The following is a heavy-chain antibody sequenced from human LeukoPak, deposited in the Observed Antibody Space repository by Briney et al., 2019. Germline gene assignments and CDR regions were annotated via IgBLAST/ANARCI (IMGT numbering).Heavy chain of an antibody. D-gene: IGHD5-12*01. Sequence: SETLSLTCAVSGDSISSNYYWGWIRQPPGKGLEWIGSIYHSGSTYYNPSLKSRVTLSVDTSKNQFSLMLSSVTAADTAVYYCARRFNTVGLFDYWGQGSLVTVPS. J-gene: IGHJ4*02. V-gene: IGHV4-38-2*01. CDR3: ARRFNTVGLFDY. CDR1: GDSISSNYY. CDR2: IYHSGST.